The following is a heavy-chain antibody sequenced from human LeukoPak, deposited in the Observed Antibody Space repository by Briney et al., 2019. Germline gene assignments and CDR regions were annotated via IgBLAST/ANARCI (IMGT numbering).Heavy chain of an antibody. V-gene: IGHV4-39*01. J-gene: IGHJ4*02. D-gene: IGHD2-2*02. CDR2: IYDSGST. CDR1: GGSIRSSYYY. CDR3: ASGYQLLYEDY. Sequence: PSETLSLTCTVSGGSIRSSYYYWGWIRQPPGKGLEWIGSIYDSGSTYYNPSLKSRVTISVDTSKNQFSLKLSSVTAADTAVYYCASGYQLLYEDYWGQGTLVTVSS.